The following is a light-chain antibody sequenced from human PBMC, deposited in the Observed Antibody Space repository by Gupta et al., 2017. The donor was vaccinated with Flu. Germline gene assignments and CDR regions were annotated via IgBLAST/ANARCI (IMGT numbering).Light chain of an antibody. V-gene: IGLV3-21*02. J-gene: IGLJ1*01. CDR2: YDS. CDR3: YVWDVSSGNYV. CDR1: NVSSKS. Sequence: NVSSKSVHWYHQKPRHPPVLMVYYDSNRRSGIPETFFGSNSVNTTALTIIRVADGDEADYYCYVWDVSSGNYVFGTGTKVTVL.